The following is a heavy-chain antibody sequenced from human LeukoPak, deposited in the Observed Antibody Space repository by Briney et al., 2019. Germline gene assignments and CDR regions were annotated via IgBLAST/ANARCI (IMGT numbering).Heavy chain of an antibody. CDR1: GFTFSDYY. V-gene: IGHV3-11*03. CDR3: AKGHFSCYDAVFDY. CDR2: ISSNSPYT. J-gene: IGHJ4*02. D-gene: IGHD5-12*01. Sequence: PGGSLRLSCAASGFTFSDYYLSWIRQSPGEGLEWISYISSNSPYTTYADSVEGRFTVSRDNAKNSLYLQMNSLRAEDTVLYYCAKGHFSCYDAVFDYWGQGTLVTVSS.